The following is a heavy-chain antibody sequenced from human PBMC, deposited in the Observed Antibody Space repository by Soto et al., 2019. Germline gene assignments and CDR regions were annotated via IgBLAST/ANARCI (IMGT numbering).Heavy chain of an antibody. CDR3: AREVIPLTTDLDFDL. V-gene: IGHV4-30-4*01. CDR1: GGSISGGVGGLYY. CDR2: IYDSGST. Sequence: QLQLRESGPGLVKPSETLSLTCTVSGGSISGGVGGLYYWSWIRQPPGNGLEWIGYIYDSGSTYYNPSLKSRVTISGDTSKNQVSLRLSSVTAADTAVYYCAREVIPLTTDLDFDLWGRGTLVTVSS. J-gene: IGHJ2*01. D-gene: IGHD4-17*01.